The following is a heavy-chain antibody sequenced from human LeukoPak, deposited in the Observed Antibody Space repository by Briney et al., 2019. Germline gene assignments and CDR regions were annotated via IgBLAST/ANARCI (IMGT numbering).Heavy chain of an antibody. CDR3: GRVYCSTTSCYDYYDYYMDV. Sequence: GRSLRLSCAASGFTFSSYAMSWVRQAPGKGLEWVSGTNWDGASTGYADSVKGRFTISRDNVKNFLYLQMNSLRVEDTALYFCGRVYCSTTSCYDYYDYYMDVWGKGTTVTVSS. CDR1: GFTFSSYA. J-gene: IGHJ6*03. CDR2: TNWDGAST. D-gene: IGHD2-2*01. V-gene: IGHV3-20*04.